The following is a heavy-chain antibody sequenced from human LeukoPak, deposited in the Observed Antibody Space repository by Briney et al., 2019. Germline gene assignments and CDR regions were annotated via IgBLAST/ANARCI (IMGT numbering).Heavy chain of an antibody. CDR2: INSSGGSR. V-gene: IGHV3-23*01. J-gene: IGHJ4*02. CDR3: AKRRYYDHSAFDY. Sequence: QPGRSLRPSCPAAGFTFSTCAMSSVSQAPGKRLEWDSAINSSGGSRYYADSVNGRFTISKDNSKNTLYLQMNSLRADDTVLYYCAKRRYYDHSAFDYCGQGSLVTVSS. D-gene: IGHD3-22*01. CDR1: GFTFSTCA.